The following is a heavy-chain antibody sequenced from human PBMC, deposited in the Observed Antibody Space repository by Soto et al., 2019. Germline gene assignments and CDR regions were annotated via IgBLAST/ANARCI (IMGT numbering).Heavy chain of an antibody. CDR2: ISGSGGST. D-gene: IGHD3-22*01. CDR1: GFTFSSYA. CDR3: AKLPSLITMIVVAPGY. V-gene: IGHV3-23*01. J-gene: IGHJ4*02. Sequence: XGSLRLSCAASGFTFSSYAMSLVRQAPGKGLEWVSAISGSGGSTYYADSVKGRFTISRDNSKNTLYLQMKSLRAEDTAVYYCAKLPSLITMIVVAPGYWGQGTLVTVSS.